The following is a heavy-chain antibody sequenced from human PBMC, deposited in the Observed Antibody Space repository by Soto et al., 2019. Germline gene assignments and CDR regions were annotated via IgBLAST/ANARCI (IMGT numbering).Heavy chain of an antibody. CDR1: GVIFSSYG. CDR2: IWYDGSNE. CDR3: ARDQLTRVAHYYGMDV. D-gene: IGHD1-1*01. Sequence: QVQLVESVGGVVQPGRSLRLSCAASGVIFSSYGMHWVRQTPGKGLEWVAVIWYDGSNEYYADSVKGRFTISRDNAKNTLYLQMNSLRAEATAVYYCARDQLTRVAHYYGMDVWGQGTTVTVSS. J-gene: IGHJ6*02. V-gene: IGHV3-33*01.